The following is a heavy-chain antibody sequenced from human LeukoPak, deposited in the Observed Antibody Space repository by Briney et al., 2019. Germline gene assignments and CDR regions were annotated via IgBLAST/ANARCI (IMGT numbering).Heavy chain of an antibody. CDR3: SRHYHASTPGAS. D-gene: IGHD3-10*01. CDR1: GYTFTSYY. CDR2: INPHSGGT. Sequence: ASVKVSCKASGYTFTSYYMHWVRQAPGQGLEWMGWINPHSGGTNSARKFQGRLTMTRDTSINTAYMELSRLRSADTAVYYCSRHYHASTPGASWGQGTLVTVSS. V-gene: IGHV1-2*02. J-gene: IGHJ5*02.